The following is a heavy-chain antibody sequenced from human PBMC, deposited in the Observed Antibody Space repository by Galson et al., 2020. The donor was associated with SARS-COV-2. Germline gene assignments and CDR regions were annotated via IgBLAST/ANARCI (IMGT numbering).Heavy chain of an antibody. CDR2: INQDGSEK. J-gene: IGHJ4*02. CDR3: ARLGQWLVHHY. CDR1: GFTFRDYW. D-gene: IGHD6-19*01. V-gene: IGHV3-7*01. Sequence: GGSLRLSCAASGFTFRDYWMSWVRQAPGKGLEWVADINQDGSEKNYVDSLRGRFTISRDNAKKSLFLQLNSLRAEDTAIYYCARLGQWLVHHYWGQGTLVTVSS.